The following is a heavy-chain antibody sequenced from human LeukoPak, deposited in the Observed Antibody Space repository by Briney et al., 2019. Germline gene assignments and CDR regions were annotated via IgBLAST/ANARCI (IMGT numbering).Heavy chain of an antibody. D-gene: IGHD3-22*01. CDR2: IKQDGKSK. V-gene: IGHV3-7*01. CDR1: GFTFPNYC. Sequence: GGSLRLSCEASGFTFPNYCMTWVRQTPGAGLEWVANIKQDGKSKNYVDSVKGRFTVSRDNARNSLFLQMDSLRVEDTAVYYCARDPYDRGGYRGFDIWGQGTMVTVSS. J-gene: IGHJ3*02. CDR3: ARDPYDRGGYRGFDI.